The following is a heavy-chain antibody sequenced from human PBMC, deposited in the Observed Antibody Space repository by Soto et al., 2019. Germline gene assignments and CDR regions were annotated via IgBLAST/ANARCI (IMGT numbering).Heavy chain of an antibody. CDR1: GGSISSSSYY. CDR2: IYTSGST. J-gene: IGHJ2*01. D-gene: IGHD6-19*01. Sequence: QLQLQESGPGLVKPSETLSLTCTVSGGSISSSSYYWGWIRQPPGKGLEWIGSIYTSGSTNYNPSLKSRVTMSVDTSKNQFSLKLSSVTAADTAVYYCARLAVAVPYWYFDLWGRGTLVTVSS. CDR3: ARLAVAVPYWYFDL. V-gene: IGHV4-39*07.